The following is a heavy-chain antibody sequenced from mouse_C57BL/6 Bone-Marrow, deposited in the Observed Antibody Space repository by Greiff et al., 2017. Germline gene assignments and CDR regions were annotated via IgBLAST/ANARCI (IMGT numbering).Heavy chain of an antibody. J-gene: IGHJ2*01. CDR1: GYTFTSYW. V-gene: IGHV1-64*01. Sequence: VQLQQPGAELVKPGASVKLSCKASGYTFTSYWMHWVKQRPGQGLEWIGMIHPNSGSTNYNEKFKSKATLTVDKSSSTAYMQLSSLTSEDSAVXYCARGPYYYGPFDYWGQGTTRTVSS. CDR2: IHPNSGST. CDR3: ARGPYYYGPFDY. D-gene: IGHD1-1*01.